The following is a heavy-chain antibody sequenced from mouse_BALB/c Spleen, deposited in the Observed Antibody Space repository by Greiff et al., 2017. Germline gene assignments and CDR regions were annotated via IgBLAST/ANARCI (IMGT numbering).Heavy chain of an antibody. Sequence: EVQVVESGGGLVKPGGSLKLSCAASGFTFSDYYMYWVRQTPEKRLEWVATISDGGSYTYYPDSVKGRFTISRDNAKNNLYLQMSSLKSEDTAMYYCARGGSSYNFDYWGQGTTLTVSS. CDR2: ISDGGSYT. D-gene: IGHD1-1*01. V-gene: IGHV5-4*02. J-gene: IGHJ2*01. CDR3: ARGGSSYNFDY. CDR1: GFTFSDYY.